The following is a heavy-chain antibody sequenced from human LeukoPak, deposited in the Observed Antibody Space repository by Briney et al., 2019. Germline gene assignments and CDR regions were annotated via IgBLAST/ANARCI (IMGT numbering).Heavy chain of an antibody. V-gene: IGHV4-59*08. CDR3: ARYGGSGWVVDN. CDR1: GGSISSYY. CDR2: IYYAGAT. D-gene: IGHD6-19*01. Sequence: SETLSLTCTVSGGSISSYYWTWIRQPPGKGREWIGYIYYAGATSYNPSLKSRVTISVDTFKKQFSLTLTSVTAADTAVYYCARYGGSGWVVDNWGQGTPVTVSS. J-gene: IGHJ4*02.